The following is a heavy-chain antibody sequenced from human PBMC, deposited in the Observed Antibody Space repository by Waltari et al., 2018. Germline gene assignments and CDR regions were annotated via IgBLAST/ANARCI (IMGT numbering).Heavy chain of an antibody. V-gene: IGHV3-21*01. D-gene: IGHD5-18*01. CDR1: GFTFSSYS. Sequence: EVQLVESGGDLVKPGGSLRLSCAASGFTFSSYSMNWVRQVPGKGWEGVSFISSGGSNIYYADSVKGRFTISRDNAKNSLYLQMNSLRVDDTAVYYCARIDGYNPDYWGQGTLVTVSS. J-gene: IGHJ4*02. CDR2: ISSGGSNI. CDR3: ARIDGYNPDY.